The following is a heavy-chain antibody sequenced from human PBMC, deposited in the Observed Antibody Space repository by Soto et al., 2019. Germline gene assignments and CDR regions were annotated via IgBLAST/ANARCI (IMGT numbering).Heavy chain of an antibody. CDR3: ARDRPGYCSGGSCPPDYYYGMDV. CDR2: IIPIFGTA. CDR1: GGTFSSYA. J-gene: IGHJ6*02. V-gene: IGHV1-69*12. Sequence: QVQLVQSGAEVKKPGSSVKVSCKASGGTFSSYAISWVRQAPGQGLEWMGGIIPIFGTANYAQKFQGRVTITADESTSTAYMELSSLRSEDTAVHYCARDRPGYCSGGSCPPDYYYGMDVWGQGTTVTVSS. D-gene: IGHD2-15*01.